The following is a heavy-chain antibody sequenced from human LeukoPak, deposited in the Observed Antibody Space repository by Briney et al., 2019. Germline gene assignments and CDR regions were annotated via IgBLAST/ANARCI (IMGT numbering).Heavy chain of an antibody. CDR2: T. J-gene: IGHJ4*02. D-gene: IGHD6-19*01. V-gene: IGHV3-23*01. CDR3: ARSSGWWSLDY. Sequence: TFYPDSLKGRFTISRDNSKNTLFLQMNSLRAEDTAVYYCARSSGWWSLDYWGQGTLVTVSS.